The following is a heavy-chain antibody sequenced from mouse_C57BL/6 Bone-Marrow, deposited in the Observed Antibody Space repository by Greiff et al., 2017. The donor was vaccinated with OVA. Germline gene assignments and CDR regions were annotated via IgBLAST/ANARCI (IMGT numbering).Heavy chain of an antibody. Sequence: QVHVKQSGAELARPGASVKLSCKASGYTFTSYGISWVKQRTGQGLEWIGEIYPRSGNTYYNEKFKGKATLTADKSSSTAYMELRSLTSEDSAVYFCARWDGFYYAMDYWGQGTSVTVSS. D-gene: IGHD2-3*01. CDR1: GYTFTSYG. CDR3: ARWDGFYYAMDY. CDR2: IYPRSGNT. J-gene: IGHJ4*01. V-gene: IGHV1-81*01.